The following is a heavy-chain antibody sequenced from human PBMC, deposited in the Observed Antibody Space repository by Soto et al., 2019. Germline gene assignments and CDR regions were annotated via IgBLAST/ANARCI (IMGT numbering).Heavy chain of an antibody. D-gene: IGHD5-18*01. CDR3: ARVESGYSYGYYYYYGMDV. J-gene: IGHJ6*02. Sequence: SETLSLTCNVSGGSISTFYWTWIRQPPGKGLEWIGYFYYSGSTNYNPSLKSRVTISVATSKNQFSLKLSSVTAADTAVYYCARVESGYSYGYYYYYGMDVWGQGTTVTVSS. V-gene: IGHV4-59*01. CDR1: GGSISTFY. CDR2: FYYSGST.